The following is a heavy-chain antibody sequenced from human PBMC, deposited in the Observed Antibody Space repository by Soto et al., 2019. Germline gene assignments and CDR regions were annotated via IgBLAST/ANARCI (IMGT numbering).Heavy chain of an antibody. V-gene: IGHV4-39*01. Sequence: SETLSLTCTVSGGSISSSSYYWGWIRQPPGKGLEWIGGIYYSGNTYYNPSLKSRVTISVDTSKNQFSLKLSSVTAADTAVYYCARRFGPPLYSWFDPWGQGTLVTVSS. CDR2: IYYSGNT. CDR3: ARRFGPPLYSWFDP. CDR1: GGSISSSSYY. D-gene: IGHD3-16*01. J-gene: IGHJ5*02.